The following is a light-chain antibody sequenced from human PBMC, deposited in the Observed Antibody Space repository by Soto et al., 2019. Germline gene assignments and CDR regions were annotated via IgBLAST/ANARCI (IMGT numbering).Light chain of an antibody. CDR2: DGS. Sequence: QSALTQPASVSGSPGQSITISCTGTNSDVGSYDLVSWYQQYPGRAPKLMIYDGSERPSGVSNRFSGSKSGNTASLTISGLQAEDEADYYYYSYAGRSNWVFGGGTKLTVL. CDR1: NSDVGSYDL. CDR3: YSYAGRSNWV. V-gene: IGLV2-23*01. J-gene: IGLJ3*02.